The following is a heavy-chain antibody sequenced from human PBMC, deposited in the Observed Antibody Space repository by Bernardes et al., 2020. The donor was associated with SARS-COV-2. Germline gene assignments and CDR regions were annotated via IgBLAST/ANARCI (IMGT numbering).Heavy chain of an antibody. CDR1: GGSFSGYY. V-gene: IGHV4-34*01. D-gene: IGHD6-19*01. CDR2: INHSGST. Sequence: SETLSLTCAVYGGSFSGYYWSWIRQPPGKGLEWIGEINHSGSTNYNPSLKSRVTISVDTSKNQFSLKLSSVTAADTAVYYCARRAGHHFDYWGQGTLVTVSS. J-gene: IGHJ4*02. CDR3: ARRAGHHFDY.